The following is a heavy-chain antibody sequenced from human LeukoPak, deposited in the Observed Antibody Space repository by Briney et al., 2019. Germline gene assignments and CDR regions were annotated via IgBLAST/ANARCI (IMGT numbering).Heavy chain of an antibody. CDR2: INPRGGST. D-gene: IGHD4-23*01. V-gene: IGHV1-46*01. J-gene: IGHJ5*02. CDR3: ARDNSVEDTAWWFDP. CDR1: GYIFTTYF. Sequence: GASVKVSCKASGYIFTTYFMHWLRQAPGQGPEWMGIINPRGGSTDYAQKFQGRVTMTRDMSTSTDYMELSSLRSEDTAVYYCARDNSVEDTAWWFDPWGQGTLVTVSS.